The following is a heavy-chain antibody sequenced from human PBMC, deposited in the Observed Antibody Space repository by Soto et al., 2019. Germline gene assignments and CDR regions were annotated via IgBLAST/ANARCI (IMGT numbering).Heavy chain of an antibody. Sequence: QLQLQESGPGLVKPSETLSLTCTVSGGSISSSSYHWGWIRQPPGKGLEWIGSIYYSGTTYYNPSLKSRITIYVDTSKTQFSLKLSSVTAADTAVYYCARPISVAMDFWGQGPLVTVSS. D-gene: IGHD6-19*01. J-gene: IGHJ4*02. CDR1: GGSISSSSYH. CDR2: IYYSGTT. V-gene: IGHV4-39*01. CDR3: ARPISVAMDF.